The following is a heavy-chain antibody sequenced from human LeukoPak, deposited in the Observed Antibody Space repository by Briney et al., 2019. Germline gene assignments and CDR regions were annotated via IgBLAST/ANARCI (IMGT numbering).Heavy chain of an antibody. D-gene: IGHD6-13*01. J-gene: IGHJ4*02. CDR2: IKQDGSEK. Sequence: GGSLRLSCTASGFIFSNYWMSWVRQAPGKGLEWVANIKQDGSEKHYVDSVKGRFTISRDNAMNSLYLQMNSLRAEDTAIYYCARSLPYGTTWYGRSDFWGQGTLVTVSS. V-gene: IGHV3-7*03. CDR3: ARSLPYGTTWYGRSDF. CDR1: GFIFSNYW.